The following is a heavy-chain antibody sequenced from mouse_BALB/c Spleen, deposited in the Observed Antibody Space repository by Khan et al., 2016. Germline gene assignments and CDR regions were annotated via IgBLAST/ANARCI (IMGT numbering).Heavy chain of an antibody. Sequence: EVQLQESGPDLVKPSQSLSLTCTVTGYSITSHYTWHWIRHFPGNKLEWMGYINYSGSTNYNPSLKSRFSITRDTSKNQFFLQLSSVTADDTATYYCSTSSSGYWYHFDYWGQGPTLTVSS. J-gene: IGHJ2*01. D-gene: IGHD3-1*01. CDR1: GYSITSHYT. V-gene: IGHV3-1*02. CDR2: INYSGST. CDR3: STSSSGYWYHFDY.